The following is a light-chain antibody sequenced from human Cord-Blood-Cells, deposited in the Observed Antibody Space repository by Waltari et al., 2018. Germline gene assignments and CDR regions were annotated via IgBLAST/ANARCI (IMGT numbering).Light chain of an antibody. CDR3: QSYDSSNQV. Sequence: NFMLSQPHSVSEPPGTTVTTPCPRSGDRIASHYAQWYQQRPGSSPTTVIYDDNQRPSGVPDRFSGSIDSSSNSASLTISGLKTEDEADYYCQSYDSSNQVFGGGTKLTVL. CDR1: GDRIASHY. CDR2: DDN. V-gene: IGLV6-57*01. J-gene: IGLJ3*02.